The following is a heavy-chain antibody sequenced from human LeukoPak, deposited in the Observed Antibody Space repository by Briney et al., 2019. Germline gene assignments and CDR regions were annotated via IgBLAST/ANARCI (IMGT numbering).Heavy chain of an antibody. CDR3: AKDLRTLLVGGSPGESD. CDR1: GFTFSSYA. Sequence: GGSLRLSCAASGFTFSSYAMSWVRQAPGKGLEWVSAISGSGGSTYYADSVKGRFTISRDNSKNMLYLQRNSLRAEDTAVYYCAKDLRTLLVGGSPGESDGGQGTLVTVSS. D-gene: IGHD3-16*01. CDR2: ISGSGGST. J-gene: IGHJ4*02. V-gene: IGHV3-23*01.